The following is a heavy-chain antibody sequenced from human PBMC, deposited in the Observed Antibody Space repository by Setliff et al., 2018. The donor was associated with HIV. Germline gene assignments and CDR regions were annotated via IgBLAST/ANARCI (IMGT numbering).Heavy chain of an antibody. J-gene: IGHJ6*03. V-gene: IGHV4-39*01. Sequence: PSETLSLTCTVSGDSMSSDNYFWVWVRQPPGKGLEWMGNIFHSGNTYYSPSLKSRVTMSLDTSMNQFSLKLTSVTAADTALYYGARYRRFADYIDVWGKGTTVTVSS. CDR2: IFHSGNT. D-gene: IGHD1-26*01. CDR1: GDSMSSDNYF. CDR3: ARYRRFADYIDV.